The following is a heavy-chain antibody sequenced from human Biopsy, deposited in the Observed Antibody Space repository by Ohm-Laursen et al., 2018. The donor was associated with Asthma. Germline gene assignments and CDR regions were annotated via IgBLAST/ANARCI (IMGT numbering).Heavy chain of an antibody. CDR2: INSVFGTT. CDR3: ARKAGSCISRTCYSLDF. Sequence: SVKVSCKSLGGTFNTYVIGWVRQAPGQGLEWLGGINSVFGTTTYPQKFQDRVTITADDSTSTVYMELSSLRAEDTAVYYCARKAGSCISRTCYSLDFWGQGTLVTVSS. CDR1: GGTFNTYV. D-gene: IGHD2-2*01. V-gene: IGHV1-69*13. J-gene: IGHJ4*02.